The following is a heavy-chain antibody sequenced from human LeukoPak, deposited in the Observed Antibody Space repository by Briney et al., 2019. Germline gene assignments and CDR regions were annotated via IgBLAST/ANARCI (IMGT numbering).Heavy chain of an antibody. CDR3: ARELYGDYSFDY. V-gene: IGHV3-30-3*01. Sequence: GGSLRLSCAASGFTFSSYAMHWVRQAPGKGLEWVAVISYVGSNKYYADSVKGRFTISRDNSKNTLYLQMNSLRAEDTAVYYCARELYGDYSFDYWGQGTPVTVSS. D-gene: IGHD4-17*01. CDR1: GFTFSSYA. J-gene: IGHJ4*02. CDR2: ISYVGSNK.